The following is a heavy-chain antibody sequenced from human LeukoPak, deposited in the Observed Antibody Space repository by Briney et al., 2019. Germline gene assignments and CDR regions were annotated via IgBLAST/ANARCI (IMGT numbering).Heavy chain of an antibody. CDR3: VLYNWFDP. CDR1: GFTFSSYE. V-gene: IGHV3-48*03. J-gene: IGHJ5*02. CDR2: ISSSGSTI. Sequence: GGSLRLSCAASGFTFSSYEVNWLRQAPGKGVEWVSYISSSGSTIYYADSVKGRFTISRDNAKNSLYLQMNSLRAEDTAIYYCVLYNWFDPWGQGTLVTVSS.